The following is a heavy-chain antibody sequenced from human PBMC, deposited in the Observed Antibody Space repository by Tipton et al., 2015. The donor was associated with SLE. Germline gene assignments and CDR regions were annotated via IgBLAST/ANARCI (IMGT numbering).Heavy chain of an antibody. V-gene: IGHV4-38-2*02. D-gene: IGHD2-21*01. CDR2: IYQRTST. J-gene: IGHJ4*02. CDR3: TRGGIFL. CDR1: GYSISSSYY. Sequence: LVQPSETLSLTCTVSGYSISSSYYWNWIRQAPGKGLEWIASIYQRTSTYYNPSLKSRATISMDTSKNQFSPRLSSVTAADTAVYYCTRGGIFLWGQGKLVTVSS.